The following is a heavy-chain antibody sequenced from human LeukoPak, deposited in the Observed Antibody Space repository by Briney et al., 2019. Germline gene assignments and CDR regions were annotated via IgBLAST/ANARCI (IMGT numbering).Heavy chain of an antibody. CDR3: ARHPVNYDFWSGYPTGYFDY. Sequence: SETLSLTCAVSGGSFSGYYWSWIRQPPGKGLEWIGEINHSGSTNYNPSLKSRVTISVDTSKNQFSLKLSSVTAADTAVYYCARHPVNYDFWSGYPTGYFDYWGQGTLVTVSS. CDR1: GGSFSGYY. V-gene: IGHV4-34*01. D-gene: IGHD3-3*01. CDR2: INHSGST. J-gene: IGHJ4*02.